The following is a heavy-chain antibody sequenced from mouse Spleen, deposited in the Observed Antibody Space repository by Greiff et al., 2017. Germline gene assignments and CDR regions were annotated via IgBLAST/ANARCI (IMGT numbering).Heavy chain of an antibody. V-gene: IGHV5-9-3*01. Sequence: EVQVVESGGGLVKLGGSLKLSCAASGFTFSSYAMSWVRQTPEKRLEWVATISSGGGNTYYPDSVKGRFTISRDNAKNTLYLQMSSLKSEDTAMYYCARRRSFNAMDYWGQGTSVTVSS. CDR1: GFTFSSYA. CDR2: ISSGGGNT. J-gene: IGHJ4*01. CDR3: ARRRSFNAMDY.